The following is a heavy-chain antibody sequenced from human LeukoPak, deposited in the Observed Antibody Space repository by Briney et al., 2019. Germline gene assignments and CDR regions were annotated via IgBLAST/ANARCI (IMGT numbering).Heavy chain of an antibody. J-gene: IGHJ5*02. V-gene: IGHV3-30*18. Sequence: PGGSLRLSCAASGFTFSSYSMNWVRQAPGKGLEWVAVISYDGSNKYYADSVKGRFTISRDNSKNTLYLQMNSLRAEDTAVYYCAKLNAGVNWFDPWGQGTLVTVSS. CDR1: GFTFSSYS. D-gene: IGHD7-27*01. CDR2: ISYDGSNK. CDR3: AKLNAGVNWFDP.